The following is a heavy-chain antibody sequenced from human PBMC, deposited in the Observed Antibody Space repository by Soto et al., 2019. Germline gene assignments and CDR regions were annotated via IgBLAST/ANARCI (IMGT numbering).Heavy chain of an antibody. Sequence: QVQLVESGGRVVQPGRSLRLSCAASGFTFSSNGMDWVRQAPGKGLECVATIWYDASNKYYADSVKGRFTISRDNSKNTLYVQMNNLRAEDTAVYYCAKEGNMGSSSWYYFDYWGQGTLVTVSS. D-gene: IGHD6-13*01. V-gene: IGHV3-33*06. CDR2: IWYDASNK. CDR3: AKEGNMGSSSWYYFDY. CDR1: GFTFSSNG. J-gene: IGHJ4*02.